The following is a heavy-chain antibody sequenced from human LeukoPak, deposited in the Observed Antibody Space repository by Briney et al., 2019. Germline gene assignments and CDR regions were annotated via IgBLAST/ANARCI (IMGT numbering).Heavy chain of an antibody. J-gene: IGHJ2*01. D-gene: IGHD3-10*01. V-gene: IGHV3-23*01. CDR2: ISGSGGST. Sequence: GGSLRLSCAASGFTFSSYAISWVLQAPGKGLEWVSAISGSGGSTYYADSVKGRFTISRDNSKNTLYLQMNSLRAGDTAVYYCAKCRSMVRGVSYWYFDLWGRGTLVTVSS. CDR1: GFTFSSYA. CDR3: AKCRSMVRGVSYWYFDL.